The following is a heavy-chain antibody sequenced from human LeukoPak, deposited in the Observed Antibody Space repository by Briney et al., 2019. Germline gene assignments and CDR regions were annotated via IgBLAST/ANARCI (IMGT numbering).Heavy chain of an antibody. CDR3: ARASAAAAGRRVDY. CDR2: TNPSGGST. CDR1: GYTFTSYY. D-gene: IGHD6-13*01. V-gene: IGHV1-46*01. Sequence: ASVKVSCKASGYTFTSYYMHWVRQAPGQGLEWMGITNPSGGSTNYAQKFQGRVTMTRDTSTSTVYMDLSSLRSEDTAVYYCARASAAAAGRRVDYWGQGTLVTVSP. J-gene: IGHJ4*02.